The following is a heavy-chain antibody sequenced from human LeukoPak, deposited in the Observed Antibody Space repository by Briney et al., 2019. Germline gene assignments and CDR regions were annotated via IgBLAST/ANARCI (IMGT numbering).Heavy chain of an antibody. CDR3: GRGQSMYY. Sequence: PSETLSLTCGVSGYSISRGYSWGWIRQPPGKGLEWIGNIYHSESTHYNPSLKSRVTISPDTSKNQFSLKLTSVTASDTAVYYCGRGQSMYYWGQGTPVTVSS. CDR2: IYHSEST. CDR1: GYSISRGYS. J-gene: IGHJ4*02. D-gene: IGHD2-8*01. V-gene: IGHV4-38-2*01.